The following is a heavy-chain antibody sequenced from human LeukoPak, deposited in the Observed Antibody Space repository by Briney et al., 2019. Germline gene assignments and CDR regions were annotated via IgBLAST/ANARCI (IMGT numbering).Heavy chain of an antibody. CDR3: AKDRERNSAPNFDY. J-gene: IGHJ4*02. V-gene: IGHV3-33*06. CDR2: IWYDGSNK. D-gene: IGHD3-10*01. CDR1: GFTFSSNG. Sequence: GGSLTLSCAASGFTFSSNGMHWVRQAPGKGLEWVAVIWYDGSNKYYADSVKGRFTISRDNSKNTLYLQMNSLRAEDTAVYYCAKDRERNSAPNFDYWGQGTLVTVSS.